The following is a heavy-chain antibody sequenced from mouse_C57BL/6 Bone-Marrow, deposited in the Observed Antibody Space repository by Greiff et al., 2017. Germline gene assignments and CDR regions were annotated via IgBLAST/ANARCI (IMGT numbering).Heavy chain of an antibody. CDR2: IHPNSGST. D-gene: IGHD2-5*01. J-gene: IGHJ2*01. Sequence: QVQLQQPGAELVKPGASVKLSCKASGYTFTSYWMHWVKPRPGQGLEWIGMIHPNSGSTNYNEKFKSKATLPVDKSSSTAYMQRINLTSEYSSVYYCARYSNYFDYWGQGTTLTVSS. V-gene: IGHV1-64*01. CDR1: GYTFTSYW. CDR3: ARYSNYFDY.